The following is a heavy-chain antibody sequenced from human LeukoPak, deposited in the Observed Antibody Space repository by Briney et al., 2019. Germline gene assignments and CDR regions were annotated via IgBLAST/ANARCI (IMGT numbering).Heavy chain of an antibody. Sequence: TLSLTCTVSGGSISRGDHDWSWIRQPPGKGLEWIGYIYYSGSPYYNPSLKSRVTISVDTSKNQFSLKLSSVTAADTAVYYCARDNTAMVDYWGQGTLVTVSS. CDR1: GGSISRGDHD. CDR3: ARDNTAMVDY. CDR2: IYYSGSP. J-gene: IGHJ4*02. D-gene: IGHD5-18*01. V-gene: IGHV4-30-4*08.